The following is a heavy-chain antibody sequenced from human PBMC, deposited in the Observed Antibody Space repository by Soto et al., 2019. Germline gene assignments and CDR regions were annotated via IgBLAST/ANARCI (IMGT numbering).Heavy chain of an antibody. CDR2: ISAYNGNT. D-gene: IGHD3-22*01. CDR1: GYSFASYG. J-gene: IGHJ4*02. V-gene: IGHV1-18*01. CDR3: ARAEMYYYDRSGYYPLDY. Sequence: ASVKVSCKASGYSFASYGISWVRQAPGQGLEWMGWISAYNGNTNYAQKLQGRVTMTTDTSTSTAYMELRSLRSDDTAVYYCARAEMYYYDRSGYYPLDYWGQGTLVTVSS.